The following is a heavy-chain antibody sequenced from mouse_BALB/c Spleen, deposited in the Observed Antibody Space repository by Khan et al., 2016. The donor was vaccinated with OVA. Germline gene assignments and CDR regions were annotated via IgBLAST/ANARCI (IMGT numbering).Heavy chain of an antibody. CDR1: GYSITSDYA. CDR2: IGYSGST. CDR3: ARLGPGFAY. V-gene: IGHV3-2*02. Sequence: EVQLQESGPGLVKPSQSLSLTCTVTGYSITSDYAWNWIRQFPGNKLEWMGYIGYSGSTSPNPSLKSRLSITHDTAKNQFFLRLNSVTNEDTATYDCARLGPGFAYWGQGTLVTVSA. D-gene: IGHD4-1*01. J-gene: IGHJ3*01.